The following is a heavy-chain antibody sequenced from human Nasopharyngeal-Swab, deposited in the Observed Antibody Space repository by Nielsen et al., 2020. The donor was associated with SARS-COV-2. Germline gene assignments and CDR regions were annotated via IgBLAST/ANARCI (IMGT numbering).Heavy chain of an antibody. CDR3: ARGPIAAAGIRHWFDP. Sequence: SVKVSCKASGYTFTGYYMHWVRQAPGQGLERMGGIIPIFGTANYAQKFQGRVTITADESTSTAYMELSSLRSEDTAVYYCARGPIAAAGIRHWFDPWGQGTLVTVSS. D-gene: IGHD6-13*01. J-gene: IGHJ5*02. V-gene: IGHV1-69*13. CDR2: IIPIFGTA. CDR1: GYTFTGYY.